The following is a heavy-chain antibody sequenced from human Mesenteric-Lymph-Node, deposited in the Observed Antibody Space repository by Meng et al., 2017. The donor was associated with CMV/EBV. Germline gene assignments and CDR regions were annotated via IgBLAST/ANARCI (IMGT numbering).Heavy chain of an antibody. V-gene: IGHV3-30*02. J-gene: IGHJ3*02. CDR2: IRYDGSNK. CDR3: AKDFGRGSFAFDI. D-gene: IGHD3-10*01. CDR1: GFTFSSYG. Sequence: GESLKISCAASGFTFSSYGMHWVRQAPGKGLEWVAFIRYDGSNKYYADSVKGRFSMSSDNSKTTLYLQMNGLRTDDTAVYWCAKDFGRGSFAFDIWGQGTMVTVSS.